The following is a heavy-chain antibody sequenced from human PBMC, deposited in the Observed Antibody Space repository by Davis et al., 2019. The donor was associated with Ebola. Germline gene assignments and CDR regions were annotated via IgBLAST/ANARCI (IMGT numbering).Heavy chain of an antibody. CDR2: IYYSGTT. CDR1: GGSISTYS. Sequence: PSETLSLTCTVSGGSISTYSWSWIRQAPGKGLEWIGYIYYSGTTSYHPSLRSRLSLSVDTSKNQFSLTLTSVTAADTAVYYCARRTRYGHDSWGQGTLVTVSS. V-gene: IGHV4-59*08. CDR3: ARRTRYGHDS. J-gene: IGHJ5*02. D-gene: IGHD3-16*01.